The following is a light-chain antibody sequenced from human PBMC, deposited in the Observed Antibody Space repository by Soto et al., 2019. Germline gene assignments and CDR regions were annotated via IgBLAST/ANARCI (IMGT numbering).Light chain of an antibody. CDR1: QSISRY. V-gene: IGKV1-39*01. CDR3: QQSYRNPRLFT. CDR2: AAS. J-gene: IGKJ2*01. Sequence: DIQMTQSPSSLSASVGDRVTITCRASQSISRYLNWYQQKPGKAPKLLIYAASSLQSGVPSRFSGSGSGTDFTLTIRSLQPEDFATYYCQQSYRNPRLFTFGQGTNLEIK.